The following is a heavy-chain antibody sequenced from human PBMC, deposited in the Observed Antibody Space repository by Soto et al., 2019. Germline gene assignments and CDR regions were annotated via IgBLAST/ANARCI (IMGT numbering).Heavy chain of an antibody. CDR1: GFTFSSYS. V-gene: IGHV3-48*01. CDR2: ISSSSSTI. J-gene: IGHJ6*03. D-gene: IGHD2-2*01. CDR3: ARPLYCSSTSCSYYYYYYYMDV. Sequence: GGSLRLSCAASGFTFSSYSMNWVRQAPGKGLEWVSYISSSSSTIYYADSVKGRFTISRDNAKNSLYLQMNSLRAEDTAVYYCARPLYCSSTSCSYYYYYYYMDVWGKGTTVTVSS.